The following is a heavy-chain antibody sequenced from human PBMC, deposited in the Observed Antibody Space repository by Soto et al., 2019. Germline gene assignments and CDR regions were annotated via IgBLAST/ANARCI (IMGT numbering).Heavy chain of an antibody. V-gene: IGHV3-23*01. CDR1: GFIFSAYS. CDR3: VSWDGYGDL. J-gene: IGHJ4*02. CDR2: MSIGYEKT. D-gene: IGHD5-18*01. Sequence: LRLSCVASGFIFSAYSMAWVRHTPEKGLEWISGMSIGYEKTFYGDSVQCRFTVSRDCSQHTVDLQMNSLSVEDTAKNYCVSWDGYGDLWGKGTLVAVSS.